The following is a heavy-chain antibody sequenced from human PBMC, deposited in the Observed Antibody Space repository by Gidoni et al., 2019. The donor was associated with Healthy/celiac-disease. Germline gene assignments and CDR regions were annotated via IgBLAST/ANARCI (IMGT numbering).Heavy chain of an antibody. D-gene: IGHD3-10*01. CDR3: ARDAYYYGSGKD. Sequence: QVQLQESGPGLVKPSQTLSLTCTVSGGPISRCSYYWSWIRQPAGKGLEWIGRIYTSGSTNYNPSLKSRVTISVDTSKNQFSLKLSSVTAADTAVYYCARDAYYYGSGKDWGQGTLVTVSS. V-gene: IGHV4-61*02. CDR2: IYTSGST. J-gene: IGHJ4*02. CDR1: GGPISRCSYY.